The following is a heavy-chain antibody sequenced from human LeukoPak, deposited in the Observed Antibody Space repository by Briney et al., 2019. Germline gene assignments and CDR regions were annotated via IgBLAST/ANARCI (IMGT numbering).Heavy chain of an antibody. CDR2: ISSSGSTI. CDR1: GFTFSDYY. J-gene: IGHJ4*02. D-gene: IGHD2-2*01. V-gene: IGHV3-11*04. CDR3: ARDDCSSTSCPLFDY. Sequence: PGGSLRLSCAASGFTFSDYYMSWIRQAPGKGLEWVSYISSSGSTIYYADSVKGRFTISRDNAKNSLYLQMNSLRAEDTAVYYCARDDCSSTSCPLFDYWGQGTLVTVSS.